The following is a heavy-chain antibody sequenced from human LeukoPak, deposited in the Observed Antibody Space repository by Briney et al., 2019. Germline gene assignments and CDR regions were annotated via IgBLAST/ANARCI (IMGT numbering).Heavy chain of an antibody. Sequence: GASVKVSCKASGYTFTDYHIHWVRQAPGQGLEWMGIINPSSGSTTYAQKFQGRVTMTRDTSTSTVYMELSSLRSEDTAVYYCARDLAGSGSYLSYGMYVWGQGTTVTVSS. V-gene: IGHV1-46*01. CDR3: ARDLAGSGSYLSYGMYV. CDR2: INPSSGST. D-gene: IGHD3-10*01. J-gene: IGHJ6*02. CDR1: GYTFTDYH.